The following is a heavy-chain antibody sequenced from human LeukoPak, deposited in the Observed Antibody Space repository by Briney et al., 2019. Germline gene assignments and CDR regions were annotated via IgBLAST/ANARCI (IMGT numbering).Heavy chain of an antibody. V-gene: IGHV4-61*02. D-gene: IGHD1-26*01. Sequence: SETLSLTCTVSGGSISSGDYYWSWIRQPAGKGLEWIGRIYTSGSTNYNPSLKSRVTISVDTSKNQFSLKLSSVTAADTAIYYCARHTTFNWFDPWGQGTLVTVSS. J-gene: IGHJ5*02. CDR1: GGSISSGDYY. CDR2: IYTSGST. CDR3: ARHTTFNWFDP.